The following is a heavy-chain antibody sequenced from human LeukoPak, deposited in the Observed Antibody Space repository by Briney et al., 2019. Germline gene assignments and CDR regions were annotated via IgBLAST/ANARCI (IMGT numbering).Heavy chain of an antibody. V-gene: IGHV1-69*06. Sequence: SVKVSCKASGGTFSSYAISWVRQAPGQGLEWMGGIIPIFGTANYAQKFQGRVTITADKSTSTAYMELCSLRSEDTAVYYCAIDSSGWYMGFDYWGQGTLVTVSS. J-gene: IGHJ4*02. CDR2: IIPIFGTA. CDR1: GGTFSSYA. CDR3: AIDSSGWYMGFDY. D-gene: IGHD6-19*01.